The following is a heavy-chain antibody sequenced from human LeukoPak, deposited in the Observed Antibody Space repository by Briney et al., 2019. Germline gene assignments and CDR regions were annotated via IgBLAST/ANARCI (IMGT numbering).Heavy chain of an antibody. D-gene: IGHD5-18*01. CDR3: AIEIQPSHWSALWPEGY. Sequence: ASVKVSCKASGYTFTSYYMHWVRQAPGQGLEWMRIINPSGGSTSYAQKFQGRVTMTRDTSTSTVYMELSSLRSEDTAVYYCAIEIQPSHWSALWPEGYWGQGTLVTVSS. CDR1: GYTFTSYY. CDR2: INPSGGST. V-gene: IGHV1-46*01. J-gene: IGHJ4*02.